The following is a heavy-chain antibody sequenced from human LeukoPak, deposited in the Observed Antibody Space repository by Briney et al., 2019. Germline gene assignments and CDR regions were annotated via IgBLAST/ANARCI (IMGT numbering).Heavy chain of an antibody. D-gene: IGHD3-10*01. CDR3: ARDHSGTYYIDALDI. V-gene: IGHV1-2*02. J-gene: IGHJ3*02. CDR1: GYTVTGYY. Sequence: ASVKVSCKASGYTVTGYYIHWVRQAPGQGLEWRGWINPNSGGTNYTQKFQGRVTLTRDMSISSTYMELNRLRSDDTAVYYCARDHSGTYYIDALDIWGQGTMVTVSS. CDR2: INPNSGGT.